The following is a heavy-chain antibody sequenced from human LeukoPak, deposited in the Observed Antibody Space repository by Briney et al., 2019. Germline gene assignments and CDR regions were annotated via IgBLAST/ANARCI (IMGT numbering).Heavy chain of an antibody. D-gene: IGHD3-22*01. J-gene: IGHJ4*02. CDR3: ARGNYYDSSGYYYFSRSTSYYFDY. Sequence: PSETLSLTCTVSGGSISSGGYYWSWIRQHPGKGLEWIGYIYYSGSTYYNPSLKSRVTISVDTSKNQFSLKLSSVTAADTAVYYCARGNYYDSSGYYYFSRSTSYYFDYWGQGTLVTVSS. CDR2: IYYSGST. CDR1: GGSISSGGYY. V-gene: IGHV4-31*03.